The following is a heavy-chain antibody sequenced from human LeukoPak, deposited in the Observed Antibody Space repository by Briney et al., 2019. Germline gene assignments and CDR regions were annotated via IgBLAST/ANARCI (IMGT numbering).Heavy chain of an antibody. V-gene: IGHV3-30-3*01. CDR3: ARGEFNGLDY. D-gene: IGHD2-8*01. J-gene: IGHJ4*02. Sequence: GRSLRLSCAASGFTFSSYAMHWVRQAPGKGLEWVAVILYNGSNKYYADSVKGRLTISRDNSKNTLYLQMNSLRAEDTAVYYCARGEFNGLDYWGQGTLVTVSP. CDR1: GFTFSSYA. CDR2: ILYNGSNK.